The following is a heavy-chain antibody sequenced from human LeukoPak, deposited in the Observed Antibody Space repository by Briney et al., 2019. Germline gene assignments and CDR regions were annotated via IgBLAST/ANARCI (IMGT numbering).Heavy chain of an antibody. CDR1: GGSISSSSYY. CDR3: ARGLKGRAAYDYFDY. CDR2: IYYSGST. Sequence: SETLSLTCTVSGGSISSSSYYWGWIRQPPGKGLEWIGSIYYSGSTNYNPSLKSRVTISVDTSKNQFSLKLSSVTAADTAVYYCARGLKGRAAYDYFDYWGQGTLVTVSS. V-gene: IGHV4-39*07. D-gene: IGHD3-10*01. J-gene: IGHJ4*02.